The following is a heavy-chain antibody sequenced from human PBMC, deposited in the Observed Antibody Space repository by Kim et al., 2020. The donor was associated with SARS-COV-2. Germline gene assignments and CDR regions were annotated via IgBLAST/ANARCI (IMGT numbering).Heavy chain of an antibody. CDR3: ARGGAIYYYYYGMDV. CDR2: IIPIFGTA. CDR1: GGTFSSYA. Sequence: SVKVSCKASGGTFSSYAISWVRQAPGQGLEWMGGIIPIFGTANYAQKFQGRVTITADESTSTAYMELSSLRSEDTAVYYCARGGAIYYYYYGMDVWGQGTTVTVSS. V-gene: IGHV1-69*13. J-gene: IGHJ6*02.